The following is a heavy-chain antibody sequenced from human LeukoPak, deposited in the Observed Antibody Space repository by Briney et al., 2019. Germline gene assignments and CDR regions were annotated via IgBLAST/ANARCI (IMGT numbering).Heavy chain of an antibody. Sequence: GGSLRLSCAASGFTFRSYSMNWVRQAPGKGLEWVSYISSSSSIIYYADSVKSRFTISRDNAKNSLYLQMNSLRAEDTAVYYCARDADEYYDSSGYPRRGGFDYWGQGTLVTVSS. CDR2: ISSSSSII. CDR3: ARDADEYYDSSGYPRRGGFDY. J-gene: IGHJ4*02. CDR1: GFTFRSYS. V-gene: IGHV3-48*01. D-gene: IGHD3-22*01.